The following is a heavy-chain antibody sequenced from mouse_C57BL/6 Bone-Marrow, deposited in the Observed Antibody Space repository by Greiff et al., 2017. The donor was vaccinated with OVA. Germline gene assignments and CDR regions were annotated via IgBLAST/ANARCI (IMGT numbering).Heavy chain of an antibody. V-gene: IGHV1-66*01. J-gene: IGHJ4*01. D-gene: IGHD2-2*01. CDR1: GYSFTSYY. CDR3: ARWLRYLLYAMDY. Sequence: QVQLQQSGPELVKPGASVKISCKASGYSFTSYYIPWVKQRPGQGLEWIGWIYPGSGSTKYNEKFKGKATLTADTSSSTAYMQLSSLTSEDSAVYYCARWLRYLLYAMDYWGQGTSVTVSS. CDR2: IYPGSGST.